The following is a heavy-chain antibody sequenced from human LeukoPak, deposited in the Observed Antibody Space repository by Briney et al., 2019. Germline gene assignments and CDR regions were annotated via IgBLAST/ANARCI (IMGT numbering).Heavy chain of an antibody. V-gene: IGHV4-59*01. D-gene: IGHD4-23*01. CDR2: IYYSGST. J-gene: IGHJ3*02. CDR1: GGSISSYY. CDR3: ARASRNSVRAFDI. Sequence: SETLSLTCTVSGGSISSYYWSWIRQPPGKGLEWIGYIYYSGSTNYNPSLKSRVTISADTSKNQFSLKLSSVTAADTAVYYCARASRNSVRAFDIWGQGTMVTVSS.